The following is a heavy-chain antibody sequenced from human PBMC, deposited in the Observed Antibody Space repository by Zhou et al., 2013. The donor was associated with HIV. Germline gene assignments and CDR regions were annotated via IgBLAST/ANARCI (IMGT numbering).Heavy chain of an antibody. CDR1: GGTFSSYA. Sequence: QVQLVQSGAEVKKPGSSVKVSCKASGGTFSSYAISWVRQAPGQGLEWMGGIIPIFGTANYAQKFQGRVTITTDESTSTAYMELSSLRSEDTAVYYCAGGHYDFWSGSQAHYYMDVWGKGTTVTVSS. D-gene: IGHD3-3*01. V-gene: IGHV1-69*05. J-gene: IGHJ6*03. CDR2: IIPIFGTA. CDR3: AGGHYDFWSGSQAHYYMDV.